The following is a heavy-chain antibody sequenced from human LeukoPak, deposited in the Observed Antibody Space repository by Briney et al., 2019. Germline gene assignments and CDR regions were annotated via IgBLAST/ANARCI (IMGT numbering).Heavy chain of an antibody. D-gene: IGHD3-22*01. J-gene: IGHJ4*02. CDR2: IYPHDSNP. V-gene: IGHV5-51*01. CDR3: ARAISGETSGYYYADY. CDR1: GYSFTNYW. Sequence: GESLKISCKGSGYSFTNYWIGWVRQMPGKGLDWMGIIYPHDSNPRYSPSFQGQVTISADKSISTAYLQWSSLKASDTAMYYCARAISGETSGYYYADYWGRGNLVTVSS.